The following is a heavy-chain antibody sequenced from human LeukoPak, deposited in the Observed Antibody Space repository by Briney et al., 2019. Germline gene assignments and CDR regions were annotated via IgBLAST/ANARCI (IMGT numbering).Heavy chain of an antibody. CDR2: ISGSGGST. CDR1: GFTFSSYA. J-gene: IGHJ4*02. V-gene: IGHV3-23*01. D-gene: IGHD2-15*01. Sequence: PGGSLRLSCAASGFTFSSYAMSWVRQAPGKGLEWVSAISGSGGSTYYADSVKGRFTISRDNSKNSLYLQMNSLRTEDTALYYCAKDKLPYCSGGSCYPFYWGQGTLVTVSS. CDR3: AKDKLPYCSGGSCYPFY.